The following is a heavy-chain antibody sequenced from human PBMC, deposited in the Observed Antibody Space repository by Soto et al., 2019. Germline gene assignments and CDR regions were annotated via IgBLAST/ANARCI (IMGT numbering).Heavy chain of an antibody. CDR1: GYTFTGYY. D-gene: IGHD3-9*01. CDR3: ARDYDTNYGVDV. CDR2: INPNSGGT. J-gene: IGHJ6*02. V-gene: IGHV1-2*04. Sequence: EASVKVSCKASGYTFTGYYMYWVRQAPGQGLEWMGWINPNSGGTNYAQKFQGWVTMTRDTSISTAYMELSRLRSDDTAVYYCARDYDTNYGVDVWGQGTTVTVSS.